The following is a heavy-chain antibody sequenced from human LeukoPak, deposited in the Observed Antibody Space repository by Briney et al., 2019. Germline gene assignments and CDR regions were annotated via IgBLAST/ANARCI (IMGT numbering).Heavy chain of an antibody. CDR3: ARGTTMIVPGDY. CDR1: GGSISSYY. D-gene: IGHD3-22*01. J-gene: IGHJ4*02. V-gene: IGHV4-59*01. Sequence: SETLSLTCTVSGGSISSYYWSWIRQPPGKGLEWIGYIYYSGSTNYNPSLKSRVTISVDTSKNQFSLKLSSVTTADTAVYYCARGTTMIVPGDYWGQGTLVTVSS. CDR2: IYYSGST.